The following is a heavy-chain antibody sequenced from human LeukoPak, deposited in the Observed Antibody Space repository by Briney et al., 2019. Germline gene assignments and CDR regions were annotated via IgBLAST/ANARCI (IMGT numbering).Heavy chain of an antibody. D-gene: IGHD1-26*01. V-gene: IGHV4-34*01. Sequence: SETLSLTCAVSGGSLSGYYWTWIRQPPGKGLEWIGEINHSGSTNYNPSLKSRVTISVDTSKNQFSLKLSSVTAADTAVYYCARGRRSGSYFAHNYWGQGTLVTVSS. CDR2: INHSGST. CDR1: GGSLSGYY. J-gene: IGHJ4*02. CDR3: ARGRRSGSYFAHNY.